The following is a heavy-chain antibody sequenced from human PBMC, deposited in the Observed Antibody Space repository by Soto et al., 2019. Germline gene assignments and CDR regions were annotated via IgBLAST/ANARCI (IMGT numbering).Heavy chain of an antibody. J-gene: IGHJ5*02. CDR3: ARDNFLAAAGRGGFDP. CDR1: GGSISSYY. V-gene: IGHV4-59*01. D-gene: IGHD6-13*01. Sequence: SETLSLTCTVSGGSISSYYWSWIRQPPGKGLEWIGYIYYSGSTNYNPSLKSRVTISVDTSKNQFSLKLSSVTAADTAVYYCARDNFLAAAGRGGFDPWGQGTLVTVSS. CDR2: IYYSGST.